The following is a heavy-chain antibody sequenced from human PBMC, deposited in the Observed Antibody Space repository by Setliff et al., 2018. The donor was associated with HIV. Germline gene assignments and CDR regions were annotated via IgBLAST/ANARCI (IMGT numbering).Heavy chain of an antibody. J-gene: IGHJ5*02. CDR2: IIPIFGSA. D-gene: IGHD3-22*01. V-gene: IGHV1-69*13. CDR3: ARPTYYTDNSGHPRYYFET. CDR1: ADTFSSHV. Sequence: GASVKVSCKASADTFSSHVISWFRQAPGQGLEWMGGIIPIFGSANFPQNFQGRLTITVDEPTSTAYMELSSLTSADTAVYYCARPTYYTDNSGHPRYYFETLVQGTRVTVSS.